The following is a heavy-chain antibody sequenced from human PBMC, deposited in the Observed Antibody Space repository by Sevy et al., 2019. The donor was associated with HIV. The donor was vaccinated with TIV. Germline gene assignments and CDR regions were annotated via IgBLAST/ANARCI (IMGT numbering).Heavy chain of an antibody. CDR1: GFAFETYP. J-gene: IGHJ4*02. CDR2: ISAGGYST. V-gene: IGHV3-23*01. CDR3: AKDFSDVYYYDSSATVDY. Sequence: GGSLRLSCSASGFAFETYPMHWVRQAPGKGLEWVSSISAGGYSTYYADSVKGRFTLSRDNSRNTLDLQMNSLRADDTAVYYCAKDFSDVYYYDSSATVDYWGQGTLVTISS. D-gene: IGHD3-22*01.